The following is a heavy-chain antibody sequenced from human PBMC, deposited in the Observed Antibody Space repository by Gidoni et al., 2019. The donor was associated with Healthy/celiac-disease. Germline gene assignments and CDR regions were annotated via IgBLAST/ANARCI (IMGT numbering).Heavy chain of an antibody. CDR3: ARSIVVVKTARWYFDL. Sequence: QVQLVQSGAEVKKPGSSVKVSCKASGGTFSSYAISWVRQAPGQGLEWMGGIIPIFGTANYAQNFQGRVTITADESTSTAYMELSSLRSEDTAVYYCARSIVVVKTARWYFDLWGRGTLVTVSS. V-gene: IGHV1-69*01. CDR2: IIPIFGTA. D-gene: IGHD2-21*01. CDR1: GGTFSSYA. J-gene: IGHJ2*01.